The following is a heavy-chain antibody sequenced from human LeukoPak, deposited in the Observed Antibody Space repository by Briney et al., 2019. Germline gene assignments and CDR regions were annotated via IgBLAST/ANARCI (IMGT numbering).Heavy chain of an antibody. Sequence: GGSLRLSCAASGFTFSSYEMNWVRQAPGKGLEWVSYISSSGSTIYYADSVKGRFTISRDNAKNSLYLQMNSLRAEDTAVYYCARVFDWLGSGAFDIWGQGTMVTVSS. CDR1: GFTFSSYE. CDR2: ISSSGSTI. CDR3: ARVFDWLGSGAFDI. V-gene: IGHV3-48*03. D-gene: IGHD3-9*01. J-gene: IGHJ3*02.